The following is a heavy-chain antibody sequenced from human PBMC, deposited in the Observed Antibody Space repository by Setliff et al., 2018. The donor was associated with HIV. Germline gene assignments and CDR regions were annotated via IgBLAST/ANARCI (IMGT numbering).Heavy chain of an antibody. D-gene: IGHD6-13*01. J-gene: IGHJ6*03. CDR3: ARHRDPPGSSSWIYYYYYMDL. CDR1: GASISTSNSY. CDR2: IYSSGSP. V-gene: IGHV4-39*01. Sequence: SETLSLTCTVYGASISTSNSYWGWIRQPPGKRLEWLGSIYSSGSPSYNPSLSSRLTISVDTSKNHVSLRLSSVTAADTGVYYCARHRDPPGSSSWIYYYYYMDLWGEGTTVTVSS.